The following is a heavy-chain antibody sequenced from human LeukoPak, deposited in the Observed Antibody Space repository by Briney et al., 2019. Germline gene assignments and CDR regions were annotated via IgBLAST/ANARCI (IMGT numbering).Heavy chain of an antibody. CDR3: AKDTRAMVREVSSDY. CDR2: ISWNSGSI. D-gene: IGHD3-10*01. J-gene: IGHJ4*02. CDR1: GFTFDDYA. V-gene: IGHV3-9*01. Sequence: GGSLRLSCAASGFTFDDYAMHRVRQAPGKGLEWVSGISWNSGSIGYADSVKGRFTISRDNAKNSLYLQMNSLRAEDTALYYCAKDTRAMVREVSSDYWGQGTLVTVSS.